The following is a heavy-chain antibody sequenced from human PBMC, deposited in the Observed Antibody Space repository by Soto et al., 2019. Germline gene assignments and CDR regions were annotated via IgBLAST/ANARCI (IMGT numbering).Heavy chain of an antibody. CDR2: VNPSGGHT. CDR1: GDTFTDYY. CDR3: AGGRHVVVVTAALDY. V-gene: IGHV1-46*01. D-gene: IGHD2-21*02. J-gene: IGHJ4*02. Sequence: QVQLVQSGAEVKKPGASVKVSCKASGDTFTDYYIHWVRQAPGQGLEWMGTVNPSGGHTTYAQHFLGRMTMTRDTSTSTLCLELTSLTSEDTAVYYCAGGRHVVVVTAALDYWGQGTLVTVSS.